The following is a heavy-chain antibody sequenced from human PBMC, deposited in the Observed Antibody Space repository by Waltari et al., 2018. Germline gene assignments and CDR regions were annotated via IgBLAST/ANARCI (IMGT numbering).Heavy chain of an antibody. CDR3: ARGGATVAPFDY. V-gene: IGHV1-69*02. CDR2: IIPILGIA. J-gene: IGHJ4*02. D-gene: IGHD4-17*01. CDR1: GGTFSSYT. Sequence: QVQLVQSGAEVKKPGSSVKVSCKASGGTFSSYTISWVRQAPGQGLEWMGRIIPILGIANYAQKFQGRVTITADKSTSTAYMELSSLRSEDTAVYYCARGGATVAPFDYWGQGTLVIVSS.